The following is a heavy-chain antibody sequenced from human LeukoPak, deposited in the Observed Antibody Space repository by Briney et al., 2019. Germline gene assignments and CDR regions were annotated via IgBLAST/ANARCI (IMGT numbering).Heavy chain of an antibody. J-gene: IGHJ1*01. Sequence: GGSLRLSCAASGFTFSSYAMSWVRQAPGKGLEWVSAISGSGGSTYYADSVKGRFTISRDNSKNTLYLQMNSLRAEDTAVYYCAKEGAITGAGTCYLQYWGQGTLVTVSS. CDR2: ISGSGGST. CDR3: AKEGAITGAGTCYLQY. CDR1: GFTFSSYA. D-gene: IGHD6-13*01. V-gene: IGHV3-23*01.